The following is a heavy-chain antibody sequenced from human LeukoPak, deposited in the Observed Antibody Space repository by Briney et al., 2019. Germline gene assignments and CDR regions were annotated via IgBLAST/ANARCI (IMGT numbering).Heavy chain of an antibody. CDR1: GFTFSNYG. CDR2: ISYDGSNK. Sequence: RSLRLSCAASGFTFSNYGMHWVRQAPGKGLEWVAVISYDGSNKYYADSVKGRFTIFRDNSKNTLYLQMNSLRAEDTAVYFCAKDQSGSYVIDYWGQGTLVTVSS. V-gene: IGHV3-30*18. J-gene: IGHJ4*02. CDR3: AKDQSGSYVIDY. D-gene: IGHD1-26*01.